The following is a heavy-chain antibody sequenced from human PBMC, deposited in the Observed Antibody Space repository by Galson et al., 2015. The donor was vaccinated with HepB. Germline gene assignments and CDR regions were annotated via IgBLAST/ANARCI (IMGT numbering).Heavy chain of an antibody. CDR2: INPTSDNT. Sequence: SVKVSCKASGYTFTTHYMHWVRQAPGQGLEWMGVINPTSDNTTYAPKFQGRVTMPRDTSTTTVSMELSSLMSDDTAMYYCASDRLRTVSGVIRPPVCGGRDVWGQRPTVTVS. CDR3: ASDRLRTVSGVIRPPVCGGRDV. CDR1: GYTFTTHY. J-gene: IGHJ6*02. V-gene: IGHV1-46*01. D-gene: IGHD3-3*01.